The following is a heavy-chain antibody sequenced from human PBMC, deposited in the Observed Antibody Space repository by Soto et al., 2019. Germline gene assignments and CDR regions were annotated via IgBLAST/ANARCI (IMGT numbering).Heavy chain of an antibody. Sequence: QVQLVQSGAEVKKPGSSVKVSCKASGGTFSSYAISWVRQARGQGLEWMGAIIPIFGTANYGQKFQGRDTXTXXESTSTAYMELSSLRSEDTAVYYCARDTGRGYSYDWGQGTLVPVSS. V-gene: IGHV1-69*12. CDR3: ARDTGRGYSYD. J-gene: IGHJ4*02. D-gene: IGHD5-18*01. CDR2: IIPIFGTA. CDR1: GGTFSSYA.